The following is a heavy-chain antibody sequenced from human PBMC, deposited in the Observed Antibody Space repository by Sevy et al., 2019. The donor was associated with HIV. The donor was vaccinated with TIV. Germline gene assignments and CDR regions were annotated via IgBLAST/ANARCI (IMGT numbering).Heavy chain of an antibody. J-gene: IGHJ5*02. CDR2: ISYRGAT. CDR1: GGSIATFGSF. Sequence: SETLSLTCSVSGGSIATFGSFWGWIRQPPGKGLEGIGDISYRGATNYNPSLKSRATLSVVTSKSQLSLKLTSLTPADTAVYYCARIYDHWGQGVLVTVSS. CDR3: ARIYDH. V-gene: IGHV4-39*01.